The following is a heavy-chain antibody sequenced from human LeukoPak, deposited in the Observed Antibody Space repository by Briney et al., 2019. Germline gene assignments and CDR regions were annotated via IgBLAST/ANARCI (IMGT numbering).Heavy chain of an antibody. CDR2: ISENGGTT. CDR1: GFTMSIYE. CDR3: AKDYAMIEVVTLFDN. D-gene: IGHD3-22*01. V-gene: IGHV3-23*01. Sequence: GGSLRLSCVASGFTMSIYEMTWVRQAPGKGLEWVSGISENGGTTYYADSVRGRFIIFRDNSKNTLYLQMNGLRAEDTAVYYCAKDYAMIEVVTLFDNWGQGTLVTVSS. J-gene: IGHJ4*02.